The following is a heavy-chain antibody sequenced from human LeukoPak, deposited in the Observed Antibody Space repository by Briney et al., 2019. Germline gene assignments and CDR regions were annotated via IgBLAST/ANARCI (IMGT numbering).Heavy chain of an antibody. CDR3: ARVPGITRYFDS. Sequence: GGSLSLSCAASGFTFTCGWMSWVRQTPGKVLEWVASIKQDGREEFYAYAVGRRFTISTDNAKNPLVLQLNSLRAEDTAVYYCARVPGITRYFDSWGQGILVTVSS. CDR2: IKQDGREE. V-gene: IGHV3-7*01. CDR1: GFTFTCGW. J-gene: IGHJ4*02. D-gene: IGHD1/OR15-1a*01.